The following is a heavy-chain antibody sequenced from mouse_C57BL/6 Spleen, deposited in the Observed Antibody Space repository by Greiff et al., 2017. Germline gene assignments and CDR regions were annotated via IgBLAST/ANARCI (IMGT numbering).Heavy chain of an antibody. J-gene: IGHJ2*01. CDR1: GYAFSSSW. V-gene: IGHV1-82*01. CDR3: ARREGNYDDFDY. D-gene: IGHD2-1*01. Sequence: QVQLKESGPELVKPGASVKISCKASGYAFSSSWMNWVKQRPGKGLEWIGRIYPGDGDTNYNGKFKGKATLTADKSSSTAYMQLSSLTSEDSAVDFCARREGNYDDFDYWGQGTTLTVSS. CDR2: IYPGDGDT.